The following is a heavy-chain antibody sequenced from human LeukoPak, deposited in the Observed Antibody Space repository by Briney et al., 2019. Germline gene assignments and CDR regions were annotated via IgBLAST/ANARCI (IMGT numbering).Heavy chain of an antibody. Sequence: GGSLRLSCAASGFSFSSYAMNWVRQAPGKGLEWVSVISGSGGTTYYADSVKGRFTISSDNSKNTLYLQMNSLRAEDTAIYYCAKRGAEVGATVAPGDYWGQGTLVTVSS. CDR2: ISGSGGTT. V-gene: IGHV3-23*01. CDR3: AKRGAEVGATVAPGDY. J-gene: IGHJ4*02. CDR1: GFSFSSYA. D-gene: IGHD1-26*01.